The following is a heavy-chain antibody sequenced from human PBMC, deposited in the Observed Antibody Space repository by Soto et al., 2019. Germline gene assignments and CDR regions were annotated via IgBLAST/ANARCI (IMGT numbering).Heavy chain of an antibody. CDR1: GGSISSSSYY. D-gene: IGHD3-3*01. V-gene: IGHV4-39*01. CDR3: ARRYYDFWSGYYYYYGMDV. Sequence: PSETPSLTCTVSGGSISSSSYYWGWIRQPPGKGLEWIGSIYYSGSTYYNPSLKSRVTISVDTSKNQFSLKLSSVTAADTAVYYCARRYYDFWSGYYYYYGMDVWGQGTTVTVSS. J-gene: IGHJ6*02. CDR2: IYYSGST.